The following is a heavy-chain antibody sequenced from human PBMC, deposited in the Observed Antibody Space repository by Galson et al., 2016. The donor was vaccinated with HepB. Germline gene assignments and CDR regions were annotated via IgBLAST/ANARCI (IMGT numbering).Heavy chain of an antibody. CDR1: AFTFRSFW. CDR2: IKQDGTEK. CDR3: ARDRGYSGWSYFDY. J-gene: IGHJ4*02. V-gene: IGHV3-7*03. Sequence: SLRLSCAASAFTFRSFWMSWVRQAPGKGLEWVATIKQDGTEKYYMDSVKGRFTISRDNAKNSLYLQMNSLRADDTAVYYCARDRGYSGWSYFDYWGQGTLVTVSS. D-gene: IGHD6-19*01.